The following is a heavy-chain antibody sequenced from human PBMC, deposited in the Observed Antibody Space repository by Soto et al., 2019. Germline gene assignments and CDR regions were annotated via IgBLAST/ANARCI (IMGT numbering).Heavy chain of an antibody. CDR3: AREVQVHTPAFVY. J-gene: IGHJ4*02. Sequence: QVQLVQSGAEMKKPGSSVKVSCQSSGGTFNTYAMNWVRQAPGQGPEWMGDISPMFGAANYAPKFQGRVTITADESTGTSNMQLRSLTSEDTALYFCAREVQVHTPAFVYWGQGTLVTVSS. D-gene: IGHD3-10*01. V-gene: IGHV1-69*19. CDR1: GGTFNTYA. CDR2: ISPMFGAA.